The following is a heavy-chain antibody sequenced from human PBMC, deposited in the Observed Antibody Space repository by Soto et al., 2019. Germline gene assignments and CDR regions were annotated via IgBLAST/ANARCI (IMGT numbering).Heavy chain of an antibody. CDR2: INPNDGDT. V-gene: IGHV1-46*01. CDR3: ARGYTFPFDP. CDR1: GYTFTSYY. D-gene: IGHD1-26*01. Sequence: ASVKVSCKASGYTFTSYYIHWVRQAPGQGLEWMAVINPNDGDTTYAQKFQGRVSMTTDTSTSTVYMELRSLRSDDTAVYYCARGYTFPFDPWGQGTLVTVSS. J-gene: IGHJ5*02.